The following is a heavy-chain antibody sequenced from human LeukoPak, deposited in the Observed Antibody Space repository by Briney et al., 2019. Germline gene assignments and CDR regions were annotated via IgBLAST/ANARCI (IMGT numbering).Heavy chain of an antibody. CDR1: GFTYSIYG. J-gene: IGHJ4*02. D-gene: IGHD5-18*01. CDR3: AKERDTAMVTIDY. Sequence: GGSLRLSCAASGFTYSIYGMHGVRQAPGKGLEWVAFIRYDGSNKYYADSVKGRFTISGDNSKNTLYLQMNSLRAEDTAVYYCAKERDTAMVTIDYWGQGILVTVSS. V-gene: IGHV3-30*02. CDR2: IRYDGSNK.